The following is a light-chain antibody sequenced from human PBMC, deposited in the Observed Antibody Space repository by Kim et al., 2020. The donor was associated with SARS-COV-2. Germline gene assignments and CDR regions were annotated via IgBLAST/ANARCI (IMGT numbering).Light chain of an antibody. CDR1: QSVRSTS. Sequence: SPGERPTLSCRASQSVRSTSLGWYQQKPGQAPRLLIYGTSSRATGIPDRFSGSGSGTDFTLTISRLEPEDFAVYYCQQYGSSPRTFGRGTKVDIK. V-gene: IGKV3-20*01. CDR2: GTS. CDR3: QQYGSSPRT. J-gene: IGKJ1*01.